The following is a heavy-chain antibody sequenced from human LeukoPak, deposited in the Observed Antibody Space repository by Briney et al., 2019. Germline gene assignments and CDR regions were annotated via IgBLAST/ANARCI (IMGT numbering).Heavy chain of an antibody. CDR2: ISDSGSST. Sequence: VGSLRLSCAASGFTFSSYGMSWVRQAPGKGLEWVSGISDSGSSTYYADSVKGRFTISRDNSKNTMYLQMNSLRAEDTAVYYCAKVVAWVDYWGREPWSPSPQ. V-gene: IGHV3-23*01. CDR3: AKVVAWVDY. J-gene: IGHJ4*02. CDR1: GFTFSSYG. D-gene: IGHD2-15*01.